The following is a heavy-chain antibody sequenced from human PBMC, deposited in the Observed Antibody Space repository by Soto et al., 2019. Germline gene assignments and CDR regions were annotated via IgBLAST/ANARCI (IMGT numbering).Heavy chain of an antibody. CDR1: GFTLSSYA. D-gene: IGHD6-19*01. V-gene: IGHV3-23*01. Sequence: EVQLLESGGGLVQPGGSLRLSCAASGFTLSSYAMTWVRQAPGKGLEWVSVISDSDNATYYADSVKGRLTISRDNSKNTLYLQLSSLRAEDTAVYYCAKGVSISAWSASDSWGQGTLVTVSA. CDR3: AKGVSISAWSASDS. CDR2: ISDSDNAT. J-gene: IGHJ4*02.